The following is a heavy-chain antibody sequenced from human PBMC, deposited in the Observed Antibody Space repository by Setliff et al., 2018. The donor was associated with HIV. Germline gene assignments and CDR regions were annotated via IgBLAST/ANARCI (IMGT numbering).Heavy chain of an antibody. CDR3: VSGRVRWGFEPRRHRDGGFDI. J-gene: IGHJ3*02. V-gene: IGHV4-34*01. CDR2: MKQRLST. D-gene: IGHD6-6*01. Sequence: PSEPLXXTSPVYXXSFSGYLWGWIRQSPEKXXXXIGEMKQRLSTKYSPSLRGRVIISVDTSKNQFSLKLNSVTAADSAVYYCVSGRVRWGFEPRRHRDGGFDIWGQGTTVTVSS. CDR1: XXSFSGYL.